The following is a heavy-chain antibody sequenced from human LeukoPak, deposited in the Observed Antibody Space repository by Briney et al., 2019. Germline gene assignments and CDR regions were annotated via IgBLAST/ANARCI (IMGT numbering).Heavy chain of an antibody. D-gene: IGHD3-16*01. CDR1: GFSFDDYT. CDR2: ITRDGDTT. Sequence: GGSLRLSCAASGFSFDDYTMHWVRQVPGKGLEWVSLITRDGDTTFYADSVKGRFTISKDNRKHSLYLQMSGLSTEDSALYYCATERFRYFDHWGQGTLVTVSS. V-gene: IGHV3-43*01. J-gene: IGHJ4*02. CDR3: ATERFRYFDH.